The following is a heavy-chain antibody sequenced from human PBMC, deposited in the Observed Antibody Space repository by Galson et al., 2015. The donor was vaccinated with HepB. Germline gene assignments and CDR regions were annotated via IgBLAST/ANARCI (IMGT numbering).Heavy chain of an antibody. CDR3: ARDPSNTSGRYIYFDY. CDR2: ISAYNGDT. D-gene: IGHD6-19*01. Sequence: SVKVSCKGSGYTWNHYGISWVGKAPGQGLEWMGWISAYNGDTHYAQKFQGRVIMTTDTSTSAAYMEVRGLRSDDTAVYYCARDPSNTSGRYIYFDYWGQGTLVTASS. J-gene: IGHJ4*02. CDR1: GYTWNHYG. V-gene: IGHV1-18*01.